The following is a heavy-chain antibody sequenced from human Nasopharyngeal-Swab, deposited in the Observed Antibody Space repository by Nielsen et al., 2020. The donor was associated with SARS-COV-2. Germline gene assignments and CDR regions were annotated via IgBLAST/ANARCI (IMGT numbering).Heavy chain of an antibody. J-gene: IGHJ4*02. CDR2: FDPEDGET. CDR1: GYTLTELS. CDR3: ATEGYGSGSYRYDY. D-gene: IGHD3-10*01. Sequence: ASVKVSCKVSGYTLTELSMHWVRQAPGKGLEWMGGFDPEDGETIYAQKFQGRVTMTEDTSTDTAYMELSSLRSEDTAVYYCATEGYGSGSYRYDYWGQGTLVTVSS. V-gene: IGHV1-24*01.